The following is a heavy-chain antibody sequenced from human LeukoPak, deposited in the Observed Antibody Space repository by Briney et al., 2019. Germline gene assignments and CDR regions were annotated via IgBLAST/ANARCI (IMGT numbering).Heavy chain of an antibody. Sequence: ASVKVSCKASGYTFTSYDINWVRQATGQGLEWMGWMNPNSGNTGYAQKFQGRVTMTRNTSISTAYMELSSLRSEDTAVYYCARVLYSSGWHRYYYYYYGMDVWGQGTTVTVSS. D-gene: IGHD6-19*01. J-gene: IGHJ6*02. V-gene: IGHV1-8*01. CDR2: MNPNSGNT. CDR3: ARVLYSSGWHRYYYYYYGMDV. CDR1: GYTFTSYD.